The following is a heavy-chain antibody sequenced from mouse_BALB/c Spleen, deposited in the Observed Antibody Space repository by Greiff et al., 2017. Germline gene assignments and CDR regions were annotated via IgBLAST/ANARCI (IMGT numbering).Heavy chain of an antibody. J-gene: IGHJ4*01. CDR1: GYTFTSYW. CDR2: IYPGDGDT. CDR3: ARRGYAMDY. Sequence: VQRVESGAELARPGASVKLSCKASGYTFTSYWMQWVKQRPGQGLEWIGAIYPGDGDTRYTQKFKGKATLTADKSSSTAYMQLSSLASEDSAVYYCARRGYAMDYWGQGTSVTVSS. V-gene: IGHV1-87*01.